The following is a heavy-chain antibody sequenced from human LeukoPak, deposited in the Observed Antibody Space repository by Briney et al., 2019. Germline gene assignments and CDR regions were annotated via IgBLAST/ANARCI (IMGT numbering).Heavy chain of an antibody. CDR1: GGSISSYY. CDR3: ARVLLLGYYDFWSGSSNYYYYMDV. Sequence: SETLSLTCTVSGGSISSYYWSWIRQPPGKGLEWIGYIYYSGSTNYNPSLKSRVTISVDTSKNQFSLKLSSVTAADTAVYYCARVLLLGYYDFWSGSSNYYYYMDVWGKGTTVTVSS. CDR2: IYYSGST. V-gene: IGHV4-59*01. D-gene: IGHD3-3*01. J-gene: IGHJ6*03.